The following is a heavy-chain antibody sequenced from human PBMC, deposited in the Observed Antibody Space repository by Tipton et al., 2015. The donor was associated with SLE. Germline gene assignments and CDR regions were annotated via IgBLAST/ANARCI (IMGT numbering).Heavy chain of an antibody. CDR1: GFSISSGYY. CDR3: ASLVGVSTSGAFDL. V-gene: IGHV4-38-2*02. CDR2: IYHSGST. D-gene: IGHD1-26*01. J-gene: IGHJ3*01. Sequence: TLSLTCTVSGFSISSGYYWGWIRQPPGKGLEWIGSIYHSGSTYYNPSLKSRVTISVDTSKNQFSLKLNSVTAADTAVYYCASLVGVSTSGAFDLWGQGTMVTVSS.